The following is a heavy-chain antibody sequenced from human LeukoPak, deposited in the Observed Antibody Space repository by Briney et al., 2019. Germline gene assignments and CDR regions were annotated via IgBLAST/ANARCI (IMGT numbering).Heavy chain of an antibody. D-gene: IGHD4-23*01. CDR1: GFTFSTYG. V-gene: IGHV3-33*06. CDR3: AKDPGDGGKWNYFDY. J-gene: IGHJ4*02. Sequence: GGSLRLSCAASGFTFSTYGMHWVRQAPDKGLEWMAVTWYDGINEYYADSVKGRFTISRDNSKKTLYLQMNSLRAEDTAVYYCAKDPGDGGKWNYFDYWGQGTLVTVSS. CDR2: TWYDGINE.